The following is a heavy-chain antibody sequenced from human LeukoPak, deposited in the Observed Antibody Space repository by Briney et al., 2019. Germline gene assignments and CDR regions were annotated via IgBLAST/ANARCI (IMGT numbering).Heavy chain of an antibody. CDR2: IRSKAYGGTT. D-gene: IGHD2-15*01. CDR1: GFTFGDYA. V-gene: IGHV3-49*04. J-gene: IGHJ5*02. Sequence: GGSLRLSCTASGFTFGDYAMSWVRQAPGKGLEWVGFIRSKAYGGTTEYAASVTGRFTISRDDSKSIAYLQMNSLKTEDTAVYYCTRDRRRRLGYCSGGSCYSRWFDPWGQGTLVTVSS. CDR3: TRDRRRRLGYCSGGSCYSRWFDP.